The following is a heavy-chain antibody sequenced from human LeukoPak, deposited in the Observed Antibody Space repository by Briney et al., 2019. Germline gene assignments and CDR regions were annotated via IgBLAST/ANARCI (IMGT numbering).Heavy chain of an antibody. CDR3: ARAYSSGSKYYFDY. CDR2: ISAYNGNT. V-gene: IGHV1-18*01. D-gene: IGHD6-19*01. Sequence: GASAKVSRKASGYTFSSYGISWVRQAPGQGLQWMGWISAYNGNTNYAQKLQGRVTMTTDTSTSTAYMELRSLRSDDTAVYYCARAYSSGSKYYFDYWGQGTLVTVSS. CDR1: GYTFSSYG. J-gene: IGHJ4*02.